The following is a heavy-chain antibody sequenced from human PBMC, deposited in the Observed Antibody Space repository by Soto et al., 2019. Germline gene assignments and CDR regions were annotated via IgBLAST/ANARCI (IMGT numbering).Heavy chain of an antibody. CDR3: AKDVSSRRWFDP. CDR2: IQHTGNT. V-gene: IGHV4-4*07. CDR1: GASIRSYH. Sequence: SETLSLTCAVSGASIRSYHWSFLRQPAGKGLEWIGRIQHTGNTNYNPSLKSRVTMSADTSKNQISLKMTSVTAADTAVYFCAKDVSSRRWFDPWGQGVQVTV. D-gene: IGHD3-16*01. J-gene: IGHJ5*02.